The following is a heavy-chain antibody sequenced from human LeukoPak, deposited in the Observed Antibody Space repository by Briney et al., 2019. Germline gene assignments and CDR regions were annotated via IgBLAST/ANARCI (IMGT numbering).Heavy chain of an antibody. V-gene: IGHV3-74*01. J-gene: IGHJ4*02. D-gene: IGHD1-1*01. CDR3: ARDGSWNDLYYFDY. CDR1: GFTFSSYW. CDR2: INSDGSTT. Sequence: GGSLRLFCAACGFTFSSYWMLWVRRAPGKGLVGVSGINSDGSTTSYADSVKGRFTISRDNAKNTLNLQMTSLRAEDTAVYYCARDGSWNDLYYFDYWGQGTLVTVSS.